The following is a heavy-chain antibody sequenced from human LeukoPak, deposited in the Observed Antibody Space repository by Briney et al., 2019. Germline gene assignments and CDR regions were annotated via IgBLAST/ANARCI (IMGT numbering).Heavy chain of an antibody. CDR1: GYTFTGYY. CDR3: ARVRTWGARGYYDSSGYYFNFDY. V-gene: IGHV1-2*02. D-gene: IGHD3-22*01. CDR2: VNPNSGGT. Sequence: ASVKVSCTASGYTFTGYYMHWVRQAPGQGLEWMGWVNPNSGGTNYAQTFQGRVTMTRDTSISTAYMELSRLRSDDTAVYYCARVRTWGARGYYDSSGYYFNFDYWGQGTLVTVSS. J-gene: IGHJ4*02.